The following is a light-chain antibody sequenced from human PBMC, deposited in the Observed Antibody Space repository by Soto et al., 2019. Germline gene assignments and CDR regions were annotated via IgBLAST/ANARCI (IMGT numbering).Light chain of an antibody. CDR1: QSVSSSS. CDR2: GSS. V-gene: IGKV3-20*01. J-gene: IGKJ1*01. CDR3: QDSSTSPWP. Sequence: EIVMTQSPAALSVSPGERATLSCRCSQSVSSSSLAWYQQRPGQAPRLLIYGSSSRGTGVPDRFRGSGSGTDFTLTISSLEPEDSAVYYCQDSSTSPWPFGQGTKVDIK.